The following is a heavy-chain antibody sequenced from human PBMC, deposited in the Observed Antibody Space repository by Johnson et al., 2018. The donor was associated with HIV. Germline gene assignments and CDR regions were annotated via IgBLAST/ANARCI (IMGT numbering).Heavy chain of an antibody. Sequence: VQLVESGGGVVQPGGSLRLSCSTSGFIFHNYGMHWVRQAPGKGLEWVAFVHSDGNKKYYGDSVKGRFIISRDNSKNIVYLHINSLRLEDTAVYYCAKGEAQEGWIQLLLYAFDCWGHGTMVTVSS. D-gene: IGHD5-24*01. J-gene: IGHJ3*01. CDR1: GFIFHNYG. V-gene: IGHV3-30*02. CDR2: VHSDGNKK. CDR3: AKGEAQEGWIQLLLYAFDC.